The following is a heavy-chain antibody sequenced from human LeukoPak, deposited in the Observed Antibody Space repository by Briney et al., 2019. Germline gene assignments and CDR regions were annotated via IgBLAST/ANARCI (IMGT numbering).Heavy chain of an antibody. Sequence: PSETLSLTCTVSGGSISSYYLSWIRQPAGKGLEWIGRVYGGGSTTYNPSLKSRVTISVDTSKNQFSLKLSSVTAADTAVYYCAREVGATLAYWGQGTLVTVSS. V-gene: IGHV4-4*07. D-gene: IGHD1-26*01. CDR1: GGSISSYY. CDR2: VYGGGST. CDR3: AREVGATLAY. J-gene: IGHJ4*02.